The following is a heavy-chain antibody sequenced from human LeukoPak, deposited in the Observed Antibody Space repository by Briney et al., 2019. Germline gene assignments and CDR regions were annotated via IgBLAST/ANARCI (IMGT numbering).Heavy chain of an antibody. Sequence: GGSLRLSCAASGFAFSDSWMTWIRQAPGKGLEWVAFIKGDGSAKKYVDSVKGRFTISRDNAKNSLFLQMNSLRAEDTAVYYCARDLSFDYWGQGTLVTVSS. D-gene: IGHD3-16*02. V-gene: IGHV3-7*01. CDR3: ARDLSFDY. J-gene: IGHJ4*02. CDR2: IKGDGSAK. CDR1: GFAFSDSW.